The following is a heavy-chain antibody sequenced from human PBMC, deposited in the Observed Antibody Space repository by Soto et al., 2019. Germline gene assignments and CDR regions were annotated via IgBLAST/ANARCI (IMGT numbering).Heavy chain of an antibody. Sequence: QVQLVQSGAEVKKPGASVKVSCKASGYTFTSYYMHWVRQAPGQGLEWMGIINPSGGSTSYAQKFQGRFTLTRDTSTSTVYMELRSLRSEDTAVYYCARPWSSSWYYFDYWGQGTLVTVSS. V-gene: IGHV1-46*01. CDR2: INPSGGST. CDR1: GYTFTSYY. J-gene: IGHJ4*02. CDR3: ARPWSSSWYYFDY. D-gene: IGHD6-13*01.